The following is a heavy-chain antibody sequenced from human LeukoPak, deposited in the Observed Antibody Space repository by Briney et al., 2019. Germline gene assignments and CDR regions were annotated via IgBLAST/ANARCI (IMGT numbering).Heavy chain of an antibody. CDR3: ARAQQLVLYYYYYMDV. J-gene: IGHJ6*03. V-gene: IGHV1-2*02. Sequence: ASVKVSCKASGYTFTGYYMHWVRQAPGQGLEWMGLINPNSGGTNYAQKFQGRVTMTRDTSISTAYMELSRLRSDDTAVYYCARAQQLVLYYYYYMDVWGKGTTVTVSS. CDR1: GYTFTGYY. CDR2: INPNSGGT. D-gene: IGHD6-13*01.